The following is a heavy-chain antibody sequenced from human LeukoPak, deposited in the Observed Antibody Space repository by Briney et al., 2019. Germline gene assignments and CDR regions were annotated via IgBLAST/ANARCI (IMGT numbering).Heavy chain of an antibody. J-gene: IGHJ4*02. D-gene: IGHD3-3*01. Sequence: GSLRLSCAASGFTFSNYWMSWVRQAPGKGLEWVANINQDGSEKNYVDSVKGRFTISRDNAKNSLYLQMNGLRAEDTAVYYCARIPEWRNYLDYWGQGTLVTVSS. CDR2: INQDGSEK. CDR3: ARIPEWRNYLDY. CDR1: GFTFSNYW. V-gene: IGHV3-7*01.